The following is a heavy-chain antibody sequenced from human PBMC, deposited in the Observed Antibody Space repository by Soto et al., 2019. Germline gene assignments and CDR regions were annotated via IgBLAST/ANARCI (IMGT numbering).Heavy chain of an antibody. CDR2: INWNSGSI. V-gene: IGHV3-9*01. CDR1: GFTFDDYA. J-gene: IGHJ6*02. Sequence: GGSRRLSCAASGFTFDDYAMHWVRQVPGKGLEWVSGINWNSGSIGYGDSVKGRFTISRDNAKNSLYLQMNSLRAEDTAVYYCATGGTYYYYGMDVWGQGTTVTVSS. CDR3: ATGGTYYYYGMDV. D-gene: IGHD3-16*01.